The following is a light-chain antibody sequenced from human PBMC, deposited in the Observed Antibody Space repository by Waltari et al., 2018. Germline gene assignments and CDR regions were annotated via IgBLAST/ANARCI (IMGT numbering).Light chain of an antibody. CDR1: SSDVGGSNY. V-gene: IGLV2-14*03. Sequence: QSALTQPASVSGSPGQSIPISCAGTSSDVGGSNYVSCYQQPPGNSPKRMIFDVNNRPSAVANRFSGSKSGNTASLTTSGLQAEDEADYYCSAYISSSTLELFGGGTRLTVL. J-gene: IGLJ2*01. CDR2: DVN. CDR3: SAYISSSTLEL.